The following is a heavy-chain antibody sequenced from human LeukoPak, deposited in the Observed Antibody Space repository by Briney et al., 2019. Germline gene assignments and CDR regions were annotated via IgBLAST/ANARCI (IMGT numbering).Heavy chain of an antibody. CDR1: GLTFSHYW. Sequence: PGGSLRLSCAASGLTFSHYWMSWVRQAPGKGLEWVANINQDGREKIYVDSVKGRFTISRDNAKNSLYLQMNSVRSGDTAVYYCAVLRAGWGRGTRVTVSS. V-gene: IGHV3-7*01. CDR3: AVLRAG. CDR2: INQDGREK. J-gene: IGHJ4*02. D-gene: IGHD2-8*02.